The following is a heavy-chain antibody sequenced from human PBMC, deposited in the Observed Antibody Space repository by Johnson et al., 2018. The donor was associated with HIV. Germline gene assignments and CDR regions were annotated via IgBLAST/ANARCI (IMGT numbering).Heavy chain of an antibody. CDR2: IYSGGST. Sequence: VQLMESGGGLVQPGGSLRLSCTDSGFTFASCAMSWVRQAPGKGLEWVSGIYSGGSTYYADSVKGRFTISRDHSKNTLYLQMNSLRAEDTAVYYCAKDRGSPGTPAAFDIWGQGTMVTVSS. CDR3: AKDRGSPGTPAAFDI. V-gene: IGHV3-23*03. D-gene: IGHD1-7*01. J-gene: IGHJ3*02. CDR1: GFTFASCA.